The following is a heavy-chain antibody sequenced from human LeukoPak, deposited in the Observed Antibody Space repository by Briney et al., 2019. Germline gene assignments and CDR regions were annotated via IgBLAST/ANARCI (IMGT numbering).Heavy chain of an antibody. D-gene: IGHD2-2*01. V-gene: IGHV3-21*01. Sequence: GGSLSLSCAASGFTFSSYSMNWVRQAPGKGLEWVSSISSSSSYIYYADSVKGRFTISRDNAKNSLYLQMNSQRAEDTAVYYCAREPVVPAAIGGFDYWGQGTLVTVSS. CDR1: GFTFSSYS. CDR2: ISSSSSYI. J-gene: IGHJ4*02. CDR3: AREPVVPAAIGGFDY.